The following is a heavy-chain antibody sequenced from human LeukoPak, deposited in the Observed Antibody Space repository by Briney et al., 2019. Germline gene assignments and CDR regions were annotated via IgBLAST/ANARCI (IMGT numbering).Heavy chain of an antibody. CDR1: GGSISSGDYY. J-gene: IGHJ3*02. Sequence: PSQTLSLTCTVSGGSISSGDYYWSWIRQPPGKGLEWLGYIYYSGSTYYNPSLKSRVTISVDTSKNQFSLKLSSVTAADTAVYYCARDSSGWYLNAFDIWGQGTMVTVSS. D-gene: IGHD6-19*01. CDR3: ARDSSGWYLNAFDI. CDR2: IYYSGST. V-gene: IGHV4-30-4*01.